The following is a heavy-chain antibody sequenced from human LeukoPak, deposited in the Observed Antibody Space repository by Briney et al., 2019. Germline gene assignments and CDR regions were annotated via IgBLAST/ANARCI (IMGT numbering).Heavy chain of an antibody. CDR2: IIPIFGTA. CDR1: GGTFSSYA. J-gene: IGHJ4*02. Sequence: SVKVSCKASGGTFSSYAISWVRQAPGQGLEWMGRIIPIFGTANYAQKFQGRVTITTDESTSTAYVELSSLRSEDTAVYYCASSLGKGYSYGYFDYWGQGTLVTVSS. D-gene: IGHD5-18*01. CDR3: ASSLGKGYSYGYFDY. V-gene: IGHV1-69*05.